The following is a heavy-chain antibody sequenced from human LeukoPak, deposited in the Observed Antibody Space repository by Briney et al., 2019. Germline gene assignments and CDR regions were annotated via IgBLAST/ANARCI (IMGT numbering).Heavy chain of an antibody. CDR2: IIPIFGTA. D-gene: IGHD3-3*01. CDR1: GGTFSSYA. CDR3: ARGVSRIFGVVTGAFDI. J-gene: IGHJ3*02. Sequence: SVKVSCKASGGTFSSYAISWVRQAPGQGLEWMGGIIPIFGTANYAQKFQGRVTITADKSTSTAYMELSSLRSEDTAVYYCARGVSRIFGVVTGAFDIWGQGTMVTVSS. V-gene: IGHV1-69*06.